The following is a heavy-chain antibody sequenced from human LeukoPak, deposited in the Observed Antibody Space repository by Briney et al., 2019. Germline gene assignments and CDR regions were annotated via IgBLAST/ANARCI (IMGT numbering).Heavy chain of an antibody. CDR1: GFSFSRYG. CDR3: AKMGAVFDSSGWGYLDS. V-gene: IGHV3-30*18. J-gene: IGHJ4*02. D-gene: IGHD3-22*01. CDR2: ISLDGTKK. Sequence: PGGSLRLSCAASGFSFSRYGMHWVRQAPGKGLEWVAVISLDGTKKYYADFMKGRLSIARDNSKNMLYLQMNSLRPEDTALYYCAKMGAVFDSSGWGYLDSWGPGSLVIVSS.